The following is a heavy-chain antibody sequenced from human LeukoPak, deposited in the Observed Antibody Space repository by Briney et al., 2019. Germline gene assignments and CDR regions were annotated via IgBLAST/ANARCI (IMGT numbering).Heavy chain of an antibody. CDR3: ARDSATYDSSGYYDAFDI. CDR1: GYTFTIYG. D-gene: IGHD3-22*01. CDR2: ISAYNGNT. V-gene: IGHV1-18*01. Sequence: ASVKVSCKASGYTFTIYGISWVRQAPGQGLEWMGWISAYNGNTNYAQKLQGRVTMTTDTSTSTAYMELRSLRSDDTAVYYCARDSATYDSSGYYDAFDIWGQGTMVTVSS. J-gene: IGHJ3*02.